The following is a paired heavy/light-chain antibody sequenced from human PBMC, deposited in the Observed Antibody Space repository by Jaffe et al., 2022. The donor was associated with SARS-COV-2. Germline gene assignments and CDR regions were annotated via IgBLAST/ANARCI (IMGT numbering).Light chain of an antibody. CDR3: QQLNTYPFT. CDR1: QGVGTY. V-gene: IGKV1-9*01. CDR2: AAS. Sequence: DVQLTQSPSFLSASVGDRVTITCRASQGVGTYLAWYQQKPGKAPKLLIYAASSLQSGVPSRFSGGGSGTEFTLTITSLQPEDFATYYCQQLNTYPFTFGPGTKVEIK. J-gene: IGKJ3*01.
Heavy chain of an antibody. J-gene: IGHJ6*02. CDR3: GRIASVMWGYGMDV. CDR2: IRKKTNAYTT. D-gene: IGHD2-21*01. Sequence: EVQLVESGGGLVLPGGSLRLSCAASGFRFSDHYMDWVRQAPGKGLEWVGRIRKKTNAYTTEYAASVRGRFTISRDDSENSLFLQMNSLKTEDTAVYYCGRIASVMWGYGMDVWGQGTSVTVSS. CDR1: GFRFSDHY. V-gene: IGHV3-72*01.